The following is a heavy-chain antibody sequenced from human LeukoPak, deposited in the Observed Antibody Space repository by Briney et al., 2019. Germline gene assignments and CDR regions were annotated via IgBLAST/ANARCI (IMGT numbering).Heavy chain of an antibody. J-gene: IGHJ4*02. D-gene: IGHD5-18*01. Sequence: PETLSLTCTVSGGSISFYDWSWIRPPPGKGLEWIGHIYSRGSTNYNPSLKSRVTISVDTSKNQFSLTVRSVTAADTAVYYCARGGVQLPPYYFDYGGQGTLVTVSS. CDR3: ARGGVQLPPYYFDY. V-gene: IGHV4-59*01. CDR1: GGSISFYD. CDR2: IYSRGST.